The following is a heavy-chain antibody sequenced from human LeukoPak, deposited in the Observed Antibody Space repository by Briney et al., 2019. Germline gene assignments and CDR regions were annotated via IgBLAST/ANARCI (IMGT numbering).Heavy chain of an antibody. CDR2: MYYSGST. D-gene: IGHD3-22*01. CDR3: ARPYYYDSRIDP. V-gene: IGHV4-30-4*01. J-gene: IGHJ5*02. Sequence: PSQTLSLTCTVTGGSISSGDYYWSWIRQPPGKGLEWIAYMYYSGSTYYNPSLKSRVTMSADTSKNQLSLKLSSVTAADTAVYYCARPYYYDSRIDPWGQGILVTVSS. CDR1: GGSISSGDYY.